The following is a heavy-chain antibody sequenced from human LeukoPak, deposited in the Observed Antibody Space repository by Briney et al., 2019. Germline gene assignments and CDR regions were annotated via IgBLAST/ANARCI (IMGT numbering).Heavy chain of an antibody. CDR3: ARKVIAAAAHYFDY. CDR2: IYSSGST. CDR1: GGSMKSYY. J-gene: IGHJ4*02. V-gene: IGHV4-4*09. D-gene: IGHD6-13*01. Sequence: SETLSLTCTVSGGSMKSYYWSWTRQSPGKGLEWIGYIYSSGSTNYNPSLERRVNISVDMSKNQFSGKVKFVTAADTGVYYCARKVIAAAAHYFDYWGQGTLVTVSP.